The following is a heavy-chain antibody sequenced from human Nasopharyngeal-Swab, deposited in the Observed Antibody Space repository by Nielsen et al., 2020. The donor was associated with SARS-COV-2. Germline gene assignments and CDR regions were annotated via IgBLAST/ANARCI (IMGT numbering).Heavy chain of an antibody. V-gene: IGHV3-49*04. CDR2: IRSKAYGGTT. CDR3: TFDSSGYYPHDAFDI. D-gene: IGHD3-22*01. CDR1: GFTFGDYA. J-gene: IGHJ3*02. Sequence: GGSLRLSCTASGFTFGDYAMSWVRQAPGKGLEWVGFIRSKAYGGTTEYAASVKGRFTISRDDSKSIAYLQMNSLKTEDTAVYYCTFDSSGYYPHDAFDIWGQGTMVTVSS.